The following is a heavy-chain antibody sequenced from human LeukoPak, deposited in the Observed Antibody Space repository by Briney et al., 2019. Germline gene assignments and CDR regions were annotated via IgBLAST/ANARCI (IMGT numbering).Heavy chain of an antibody. Sequence: GASVKVSCKASGCTFTGYYMHWVRQAPGQGLEWMGWINPNSGGTNYAQKFQGRVTMTTDTSTSTAYMELRSLRSDDTAVYYCARDSHGAVAGVYYYYYYMDVWGKGTTVTVSS. CDR2: INPNSGGT. D-gene: IGHD6-19*01. CDR3: ARDSHGAVAGVYYYYYYMDV. CDR1: GCTFTGYY. J-gene: IGHJ6*03. V-gene: IGHV1-2*02.